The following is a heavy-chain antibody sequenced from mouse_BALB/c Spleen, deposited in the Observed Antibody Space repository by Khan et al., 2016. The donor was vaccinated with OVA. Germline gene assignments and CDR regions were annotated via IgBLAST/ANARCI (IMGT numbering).Heavy chain of an antibody. CDR3: VRSLYYSYGYGLDY. D-gene: IGHD2-14*01. CDR1: GYSITSDYA. CDR2: ISYSGSA. J-gene: IGHJ4*01. Sequence: EVQLVETGPGLVKPSQSLSLTCTVTGYSITSDYAWNWIRQFPGDRLEWMGYISYSGSARYNPSLKSRISFTRDNSKNQFFLQLKSVTTEDTATYFCVRSLYYSYGYGLDYWGRGSSVTVSS. V-gene: IGHV3-2*02.